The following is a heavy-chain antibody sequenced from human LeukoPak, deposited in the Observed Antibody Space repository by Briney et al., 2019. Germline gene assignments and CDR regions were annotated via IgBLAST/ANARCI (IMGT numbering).Heavy chain of an antibody. D-gene: IGHD4-17*01. CDR2: INPNSGGT. J-gene: IGHJ6*02. CDR3: ARDHRAVTTPYYYYYGMDV. Sequence: GASVKVSCKASGYTFTCYYMHWVRQAPGQGLEWMGRINPNSGGTNYAQKFQGRVTMTRDTSISTAYMELSRLRSDDTAVYYCARDHRAVTTPYYYYYGMDVWGQGTTVTVSS. V-gene: IGHV1-2*06. CDR1: GYTFTCYY.